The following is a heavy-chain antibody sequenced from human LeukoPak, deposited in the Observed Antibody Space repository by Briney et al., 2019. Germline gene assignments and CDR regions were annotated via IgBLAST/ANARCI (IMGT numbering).Heavy chain of an antibody. CDR2: INHSGST. V-gene: IGHV4-34*01. Sequence: SETLSLTCAVYGGSFSGYYWSWLRQPPGKGLEWIGEINHSGSTNYNPSLKSRVTISVDTSKNQFSLKLSSVTAADKAVYYCARGGAAYCSGGSCYPFKYRGQGTLVTVSS. J-gene: IGHJ4*02. CDR3: ARGGAAYCSGGSCYPFKY. D-gene: IGHD2-15*01. CDR1: GGSFSGYY.